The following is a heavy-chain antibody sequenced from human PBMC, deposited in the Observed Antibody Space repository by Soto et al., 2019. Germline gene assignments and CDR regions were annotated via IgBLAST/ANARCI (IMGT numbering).Heavy chain of an antibody. Sequence: QVQLAQSGAEVKEPGASVKVSCKASGYTFTSFHMHWVRQAPGQGLDWMATMNPSCYTDYAQKLQGRATVNRDTSTSTVYMEVSSLRSEDTAVYYCGRYSRFWSVDVWGQGTTVTVSS. CDR1: GYTFTSFH. V-gene: IGHV1-46*01. CDR2: MNPSCYT. D-gene: IGHD2-21*01. CDR3: GRYSRFWSVDV. J-gene: IGHJ6*02.